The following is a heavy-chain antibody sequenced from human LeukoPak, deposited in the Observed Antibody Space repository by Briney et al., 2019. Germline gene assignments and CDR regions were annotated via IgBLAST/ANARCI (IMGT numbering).Heavy chain of an antibody. CDR1: GYTFTSYY. Sequence: ASVKVSCKASGYTFTSYYMHWVRQAPGQGLEWMGIINPSGGSTSYAQKFQGRVTMTRDTSTSTVYMELSSLRSEDTAVYYCARDGTYYDSSGYPEYWGQGTLVTVSS. CDR3: ARDGTYYDSSGYPEY. V-gene: IGHV1-46*01. D-gene: IGHD3-22*01. CDR2: INPSGGST. J-gene: IGHJ4*02.